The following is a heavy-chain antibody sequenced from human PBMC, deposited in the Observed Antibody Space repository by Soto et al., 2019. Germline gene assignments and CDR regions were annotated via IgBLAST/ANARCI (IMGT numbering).Heavy chain of an antibody. CDR3: ANDGQDSSFS. Sequence: EVQLLESGGGLVQPGGSLRLSCAASGFNFRNYAMSWVRQAPGKGLEWVSTISSGDAFTYYADSVKGRFTICRDYSKSTLYLQMNTLRAEDTAVYYCANDGQDSSFSWGQGTLVTVSS. J-gene: IGHJ5*02. CDR2: ISSGDAFT. V-gene: IGHV3-23*01. D-gene: IGHD6-19*01. CDR1: GFNFRNYA.